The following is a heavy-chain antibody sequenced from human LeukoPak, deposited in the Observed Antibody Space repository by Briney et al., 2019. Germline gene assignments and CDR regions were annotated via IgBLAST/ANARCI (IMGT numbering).Heavy chain of an antibody. CDR1: GYTLTELS. CDR2: FDPEDGET. Sequence: GASVKVSCKVSGYTLTELSMHWVRQAPGKGLEWVGGFDPEDGETIYAQKFQGRVTMTEDTSTDTAYMELSSLRSEDTAVYYCATDLLATIFGVASFDYWGQGTLVTVSS. J-gene: IGHJ4*02. V-gene: IGHV1-24*01. D-gene: IGHD3-3*01. CDR3: ATDLLATIFGVASFDY.